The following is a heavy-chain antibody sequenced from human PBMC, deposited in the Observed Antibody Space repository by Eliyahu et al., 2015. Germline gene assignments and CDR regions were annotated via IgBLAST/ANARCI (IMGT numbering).Heavy chain of an antibody. Sequence: QVQLVESGGGVVQPGRSLRLSCXASGFTFSNYGMNWVRQAPGKGLEWVAGIRFDGTKTYYGDSVKGRFTISRDNSKNRLHLQMDSLGADDTAVYYCARDRGTYEFDLWGQGTLVIVSS. J-gene: IGHJ5*02. D-gene: IGHD3-16*01. CDR2: IRFDGTKT. CDR3: ARDRGTYEFDL. CDR1: GFTFSNYG. V-gene: IGHV3-33*01.